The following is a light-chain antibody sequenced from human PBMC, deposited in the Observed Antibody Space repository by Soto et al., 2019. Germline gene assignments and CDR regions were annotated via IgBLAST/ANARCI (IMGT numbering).Light chain of an antibody. J-gene: IGKJ5*01. Sequence: EIVLTQSPATLSVSPGEGATLSCRASQSVGSYLAWYQQKLGQAPRLLIYDASKRATGIPARFSGSGSGTVFTLTINSLEPEDFAVYYCQQRNYWPITFGQGTRLEIK. CDR2: DAS. CDR1: QSVGSY. CDR3: QQRNYWPIT. V-gene: IGKV3-11*01.